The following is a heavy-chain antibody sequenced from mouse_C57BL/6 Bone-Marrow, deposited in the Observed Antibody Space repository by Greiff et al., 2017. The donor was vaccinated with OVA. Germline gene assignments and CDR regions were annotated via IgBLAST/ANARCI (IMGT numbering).Heavy chain of an antibody. CDR2: IDPETGGP. D-gene: IGHD2-5*01. CDR3: TRGYSNYYAMDY. Sequence: VQLQQSGAELVRPGASVTLSCKASGYTFTDYEMHWVKQTPVHGLEWLGAIDPETGGPAYNQKFKGKAILTAAKSSSTAYMVLRSLTSDDSAFYYCTRGYSNYYAMDYWGQGTAVTVSS. CDR1: GYTFTDYE. J-gene: IGHJ4*01. V-gene: IGHV1-15*01.